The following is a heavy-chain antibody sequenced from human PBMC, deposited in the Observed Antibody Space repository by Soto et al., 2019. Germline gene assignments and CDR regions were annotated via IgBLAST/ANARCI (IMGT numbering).Heavy chain of an antibody. D-gene: IGHD6-19*01. V-gene: IGHV3-64*01. CDR2: ISSNGGST. CDR3: ARESSSSSGWYSSQKYFQH. J-gene: IGHJ1*01. CDR1: GFTFSSYA. Sequence: VQLVESGGGLVQPGGSLRLSCAASGFTFSSYAMHWVRQAPGKGLEYVSAISSNGGSTYYANSVKGRFTISRDNSKNTLYLQMGSLRAEDMAVYYCARESSSSSGWYSSQKYFQHWGQGTLVTVSS.